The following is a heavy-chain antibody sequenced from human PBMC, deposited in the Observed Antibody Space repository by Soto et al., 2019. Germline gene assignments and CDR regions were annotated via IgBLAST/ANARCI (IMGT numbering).Heavy chain of an antibody. CDR3: ARTPMYDRSGYYHY. V-gene: IGHV5-51*01. D-gene: IGHD3-22*01. Sequence: GESLKISCRGSGYSFTNYWIGWVRQLPGKGLEWMGITHPGDSDTRYSPSFQGQVTISADKSIKTAYLQWSSLKASDTAMYYCARTPMYDRSGYYHYWGQGTRVTVSS. J-gene: IGHJ4*02. CDR2: THPGDSDT. CDR1: GYSFTNYW.